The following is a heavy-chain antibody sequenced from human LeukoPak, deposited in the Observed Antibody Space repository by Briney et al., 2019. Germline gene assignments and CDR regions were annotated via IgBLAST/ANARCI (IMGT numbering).Heavy chain of an antibody. Sequence: PGGSLRLSCAASGFTFSSYAMSWVRQAPGKGLEWVSSINNSGGSTYYADSVKGRFAISRDNPKNTLYLQMNSLRAEDTAVYYCAPRVVGSAPFDYWGQGTLVTVSS. V-gene: IGHV3-23*01. CDR2: INNSGGST. J-gene: IGHJ4*02. D-gene: IGHD2-15*01. CDR3: APRVVGSAPFDY. CDR1: GFTFSSYA.